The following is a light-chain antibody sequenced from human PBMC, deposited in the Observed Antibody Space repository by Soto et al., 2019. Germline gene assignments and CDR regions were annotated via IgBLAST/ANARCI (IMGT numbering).Light chain of an antibody. CDR1: QSLNSN. V-gene: IGKV3-15*01. J-gene: IGKJ1*01. CDR2: GAS. CDR3: HEYNTWPWT. Sequence: ETAMTQSPSTLSVAPWETFALSFMTSQSLNSNLAFYQQKLGQPPRVLIYGASTRATGIPARFSGSGSGTDFTLTISSLHSEDFAVYYCHEYNTWPWTFGQGTKVDIK.